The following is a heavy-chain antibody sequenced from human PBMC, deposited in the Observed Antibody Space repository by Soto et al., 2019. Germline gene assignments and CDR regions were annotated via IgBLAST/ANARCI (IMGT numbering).Heavy chain of an antibody. D-gene: IGHD2-15*01. CDR2: ISYDGSNK. CDR1: GFTFSSYG. V-gene: IGHV3-30*18. CDR3: AKAYSDYGRPVDY. J-gene: IGHJ4*02. Sequence: QVQLVESGGGVVQPGRSLRLSCAASGFTFSSYGMHWVRQAPGKGLEWVAVISYDGSNKYYADSVKGRFTISRDNSKNTLYLQMNSLRAEDTAVYYCAKAYSDYGRPVDYWGQGTLVTVSS.